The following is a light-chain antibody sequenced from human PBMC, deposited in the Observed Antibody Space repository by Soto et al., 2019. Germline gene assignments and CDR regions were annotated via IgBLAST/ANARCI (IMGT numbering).Light chain of an antibody. Sequence: DIQMTQSPSTLSVSVGDRVTITCRASQTISSWLAWYQQKPGKAPKLLIYKASTLKSGVPSRFSGTGSGTELTLTISSMQPDDFATYYCQQYNSYSFGQGTKVDIK. V-gene: IGKV1-5*03. CDR1: QTISSW. J-gene: IGKJ1*01. CDR3: QQYNSYS. CDR2: KAS.